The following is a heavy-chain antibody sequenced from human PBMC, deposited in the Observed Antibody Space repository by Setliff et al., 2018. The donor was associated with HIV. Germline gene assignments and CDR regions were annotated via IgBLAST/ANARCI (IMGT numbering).Heavy chain of an antibody. CDR2: IIPMFVTA. Sequence: ASVKVSCKASGGNFRFYAFSWVRQAPGQGLEWMGGIIPMFVTANYAQKFQDRVTITADESTSTAYMELSSLRFEDTAVYYCARGDGTKYYYYYYMDVWGKGTTVTVSS. V-gene: IGHV1-69*13. D-gene: IGHD1-7*01. J-gene: IGHJ6*03. CDR1: GGNFRFYA. CDR3: ARGDGTKYYYYYYMDV.